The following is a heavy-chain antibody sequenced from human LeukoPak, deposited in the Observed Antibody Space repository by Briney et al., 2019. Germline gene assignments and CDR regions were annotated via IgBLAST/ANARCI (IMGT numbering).Heavy chain of an antibody. Sequence: GESLKISCKGPGYSFTSYWIGWVRPMPGKGLEWMGIIYPGDSDTRYSPSFQGQVTISADKSISTAYLQWSSLKASDTAMYYCARRDLYSSSWYDSDYWGQGTLVTVSS. CDR2: IYPGDSDT. CDR3: ARRDLYSSSWYDSDY. J-gene: IGHJ4*02. V-gene: IGHV5-51*01. CDR1: GYSFTSYW. D-gene: IGHD6-13*01.